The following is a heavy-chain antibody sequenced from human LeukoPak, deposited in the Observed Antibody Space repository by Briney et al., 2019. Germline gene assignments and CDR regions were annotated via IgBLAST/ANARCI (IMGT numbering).Heavy chain of an antibody. V-gene: IGHV3-21*01. CDR2: IRSYSSYR. CDR1: GFTIDTYN. J-gene: IGHJ6*03. CDR3: ARYSEVYYYVDV. Sequence: GGSLRLSCAAAGFTIDTYNFNWVRQAPGGGLEWVATIRSYSSYRHYGHSVKGRFTISRDDAERSVYLQMDNVRVEDTAVYFCARYSEVYYYVDVWGTGTTVTVSS. D-gene: IGHD2-21*01.